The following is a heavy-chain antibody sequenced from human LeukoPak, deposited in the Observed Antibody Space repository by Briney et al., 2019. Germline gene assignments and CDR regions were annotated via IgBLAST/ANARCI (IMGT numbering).Heavy chain of an antibody. CDR2: ISSSSSDI. Sequence: GGTLRLSCAASGFTFSSYSMNWVRQAPGKGLEWVSSISSSSSDIYYADSVKGRFTISRDNAKNTLYLQMNILRAEDTAVYYCAREATMVRGGVGWFDPWGQGTLVTVSS. CDR1: GFTFSSYS. D-gene: IGHD3-10*01. V-gene: IGHV3-21*01. CDR3: AREATMVRGGVGWFDP. J-gene: IGHJ5*02.